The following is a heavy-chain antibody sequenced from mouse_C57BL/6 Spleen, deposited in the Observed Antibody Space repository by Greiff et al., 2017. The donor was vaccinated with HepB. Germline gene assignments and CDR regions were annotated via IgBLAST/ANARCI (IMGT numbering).Heavy chain of an antibody. CDR3: ARDYYDYEDGGAWFAY. V-gene: IGHV1-82*01. CDR1: GYAFSSSW. CDR2: IYPGDGDT. J-gene: IGHJ3*01. D-gene: IGHD2-4*01. Sequence: VNVVESGPELVKPGASVKISCKASGYAFSSSWMNWVKQRPGKGLEWIGRIYPGDGDTNYNGKFKGKATLTADKSSSTAYMQLSSLTSEDSAVYVCARDYYDYEDGGAWFAYWGQGTLVTVSA.